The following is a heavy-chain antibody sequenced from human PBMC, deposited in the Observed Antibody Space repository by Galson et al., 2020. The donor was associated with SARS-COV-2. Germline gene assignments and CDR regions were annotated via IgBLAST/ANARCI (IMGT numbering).Heavy chain of an antibody. J-gene: IGHJ5*02. Sequence: ASVKVSCKVSGYTLTELSMHWVRQAPGKGLEWMGGFDPEDGETIYAQKFQGRVTMTEDTSTDTAYMELSSLRSEDMAVYYCATSAAAGNGGWFDPWGQGTLVTVSS. CDR3: ATSAAAGNGGWFDP. D-gene: IGHD6-13*01. V-gene: IGHV1-24*01. CDR1: GYTLTELS. CDR2: FDPEDGET.